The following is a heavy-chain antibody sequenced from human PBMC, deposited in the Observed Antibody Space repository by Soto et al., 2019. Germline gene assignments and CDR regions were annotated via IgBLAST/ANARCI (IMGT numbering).Heavy chain of an antibody. J-gene: IGHJ4*02. D-gene: IGHD4-17*01. CDR1: GFTFSSYG. Sequence: GGSLRLSCAASGFTFSSYGMHWVRQAPGKGLEWVAVISYDGSNKYYADSVKGRFTISRDNSKNTLYLQMNSLRAEDTAVYYCAKDSYAGEIDYWGQGTLVTVSS. CDR3: AKDSYAGEIDY. CDR2: ISYDGSNK. V-gene: IGHV3-30*18.